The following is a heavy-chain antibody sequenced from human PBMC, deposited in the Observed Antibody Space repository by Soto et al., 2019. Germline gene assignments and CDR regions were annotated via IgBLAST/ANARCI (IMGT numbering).Heavy chain of an antibody. V-gene: IGHV3-23*01. J-gene: IGHJ4*02. Sequence: GGSLRLSCAASGFTFSSYAMSWVRQAPGKGLEWVSAISGSGGSTYYADSVKGRFTISRDNSKNTLYLQMNSLRAEDTAVYYCAKDQAISGYSSGWYYFDYWGQGTLVTVSS. CDR3: AKDQAISGYSSGWYYFDY. D-gene: IGHD6-19*01. CDR1: GFTFSSYA. CDR2: ISGSGGST.